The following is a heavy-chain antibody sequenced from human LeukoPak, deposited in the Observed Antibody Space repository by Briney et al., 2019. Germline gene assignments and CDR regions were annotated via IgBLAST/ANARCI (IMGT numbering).Heavy chain of an antibody. CDR3: VRDRLLGY. CDR1: GFTLSNSW. CDR2: IKPDGSDK. Sequence: PGGSLRLSCAASGFTLSNSWMSWVRQAPGEGLEWVANIKPDGSDKYYVNSAKGQFTISRDNAKNSLYLQMNSLRAEDTAVYYCVRDRLLGYWGQGTLVTVSS. V-gene: IGHV3-7*01. D-gene: IGHD5-12*01. J-gene: IGHJ4*02.